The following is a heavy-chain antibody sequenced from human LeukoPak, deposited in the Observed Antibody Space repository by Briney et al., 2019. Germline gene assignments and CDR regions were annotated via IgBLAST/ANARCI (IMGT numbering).Heavy chain of an antibody. V-gene: IGHV3-30*03. CDR2: ISYDGSNK. CDR1: GFTFSDYY. Sequence: GGSLRLSCAASGFTFSDYYMSWIRQAPGKGLEWVAVISYDGSNKYYADSVKGRFTISRDNSKNTLYLQMNSLRAEDTAVYYCASFDWFDPWGQGTLVTVSS. J-gene: IGHJ5*02. CDR3: ASFDWFDP.